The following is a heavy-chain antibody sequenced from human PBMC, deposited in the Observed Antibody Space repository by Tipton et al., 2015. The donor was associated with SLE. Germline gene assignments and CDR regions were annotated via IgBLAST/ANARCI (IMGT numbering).Heavy chain of an antibody. CDR3: ARLLSPYGMDV. J-gene: IGHJ6*02. CDR1: GFTVSRNY. CDR2: IYSGGST. Sequence: SLRLSCAASGFTVSRNYMSWVRQAPGKGLEWVSIIYSGGSTYYADSVKGRFTISRDNAKNSLYLQMNSLRVEDTALYYCARLLSPYGMDVWGQGTTVTVSS. V-gene: IGHV3-66*04. D-gene: IGHD3-10*01.